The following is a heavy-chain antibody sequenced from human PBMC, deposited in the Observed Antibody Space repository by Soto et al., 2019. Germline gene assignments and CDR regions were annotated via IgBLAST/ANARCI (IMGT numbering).Heavy chain of an antibody. Sequence: PGGSLRLSCAASGFTFSSYGMHWVRQAPGKGLEWVAVIWYDGSNKYYADSVKGRFTISRDNSKNTLYLQMNSLRAEDTAVYYCAGDPGDQAFDIWGQGTMVTVSS. CDR3: AGDPGDQAFDI. CDR2: IWYDGSNK. J-gene: IGHJ3*02. V-gene: IGHV3-33*01. CDR1: GFTFSSYG. D-gene: IGHD1-1*01.